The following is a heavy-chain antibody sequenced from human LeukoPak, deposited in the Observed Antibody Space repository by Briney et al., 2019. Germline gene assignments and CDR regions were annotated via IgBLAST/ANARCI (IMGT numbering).Heavy chain of an antibody. Sequence: KPSETLSLTCIVSGGSISSYYWSWIRQPPGKGLEWIGNIYYRGSTNYNPSLNSRVIMSVDTSKNQFSLKLSSVTAADTAVYYCARGSSWYYYYYYYMDVWGKGTTVTISS. CDR1: GGSISSYY. J-gene: IGHJ6*03. CDR3: ARGSSWYYYYYYYMDV. V-gene: IGHV4-59*12. CDR2: IYYRGST. D-gene: IGHD6-13*01.